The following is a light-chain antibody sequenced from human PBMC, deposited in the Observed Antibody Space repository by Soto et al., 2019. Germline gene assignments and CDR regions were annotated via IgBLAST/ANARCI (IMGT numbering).Light chain of an antibody. CDR3: VLYMGSGISV. CDR1: SGSVSSGYY. CDR2: STH. V-gene: IGLV8-61*01. Sequence: QAVVTQEPSFSVSPGGTVTLTCGLSSGSVSSGYYPSWLQQTPGQAPRTLIYSTHTRSSGVPDRFSGSILGKKAALTITGAQPDDESDYYCVLYMGSGISVFGGGTKLTVL. J-gene: IGLJ3*02.